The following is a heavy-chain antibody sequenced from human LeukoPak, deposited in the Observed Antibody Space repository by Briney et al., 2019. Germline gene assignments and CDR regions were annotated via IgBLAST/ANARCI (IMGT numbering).Heavy chain of an antibody. Sequence: GGSLSLSCAASGFTFDDYAMHWVLQAPGKGLEWVSGISWISGSIGYADSVKGRFTISRDNAKNSLYLQMNSLRAEDTALYYCAKGSSWSRGAFDIWGQGTMVTVSS. V-gene: IGHV3-9*01. D-gene: IGHD6-13*01. CDR1: GFTFDDYA. CDR3: AKGSSWSRGAFDI. J-gene: IGHJ3*02. CDR2: ISWISGSI.